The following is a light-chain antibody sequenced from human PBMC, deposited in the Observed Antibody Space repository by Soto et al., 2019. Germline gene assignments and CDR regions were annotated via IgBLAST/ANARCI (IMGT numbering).Light chain of an antibody. V-gene: IGLV2-14*01. CDR1: SSDIGGYDY. J-gene: IGLJ2*01. CDR3: SSYTGWSTNTVV. Sequence: QSVLTQPASVSGSPGQSITISCTGTSSDIGGYDYVSWYQQHPGKAPKPMIYEVFNRPSGGVSNRFSGSKSGNTASLTISGLQAEDEADYYCSSYTGWSTNTVVFGGGTKLTVL. CDR2: EVF.